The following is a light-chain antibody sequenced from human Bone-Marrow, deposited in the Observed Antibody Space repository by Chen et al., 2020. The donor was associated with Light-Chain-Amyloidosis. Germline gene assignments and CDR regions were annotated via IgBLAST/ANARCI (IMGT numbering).Light chain of an antibody. V-gene: IGKV3-20*01. CDR1: QTISSNY. J-gene: IGKJ4*01. Sequence: EIVLTQSPGTMSLSPGDGANLSCRASQTISSNYLTWYQQKFGQAPRLLIYGSSRSATGIPDRFTGSGSETVFTLTINRLETEDFAMYYCQQYGTSPRTFGGGTKVEIK. CDR2: GSS. CDR3: QQYGTSPRT.